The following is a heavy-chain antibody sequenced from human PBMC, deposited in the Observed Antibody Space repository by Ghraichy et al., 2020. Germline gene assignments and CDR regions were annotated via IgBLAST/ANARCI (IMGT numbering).Heavy chain of an antibody. CDR3: ARVDYRDGVPY. Sequence: SETLSLTCAVYGGPFCGYFWSWIRQPPGKGLEWIGEINHSGSTNYNPSLKSRVTISVDTSKNQFSLKLSSVTAADTAVYYCARVDYRDGVPYWGQGTLVTVSS. CDR1: GGPFCGYF. D-gene: IGHD4-11*01. V-gene: IGHV4-34*01. CDR2: INHSGST. J-gene: IGHJ4*02.